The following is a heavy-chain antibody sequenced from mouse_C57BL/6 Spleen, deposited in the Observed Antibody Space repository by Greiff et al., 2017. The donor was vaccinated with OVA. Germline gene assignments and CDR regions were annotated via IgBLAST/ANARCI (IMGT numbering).Heavy chain of an antibody. J-gene: IGHJ2*01. CDR3: ARDRGRDYFDY. CDR1: GYTFTSYW. CDR2: IDPSDSYT. Sequence: QVQLQQPGAELVKPGASVKLSCKASGYTFTSYWMQWVKQRPGQGLEWIGEIDPSDSYTNYNQKFKGKATLTVDTSSSTAYMQLSSLTSEDSAVYYCARDRGRDYFDYWGQGTTLTVSS. V-gene: IGHV1-50*01. D-gene: IGHD2-14*01.